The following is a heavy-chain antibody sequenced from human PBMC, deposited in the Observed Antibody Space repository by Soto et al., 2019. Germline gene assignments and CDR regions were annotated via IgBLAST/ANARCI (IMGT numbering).Heavy chain of an antibody. Sequence: GASVKVSCKASGYTFTIYGISWVRQAPGQGLEWMGWISAYNGNTNYAQKLQGRVTITADESTSTAYMELSSLRSEDTAVYYCARVRDDSIGYYHYPWYYWGQGTLVTVSS. CDR3: ARVRDDSIGYYHYPWYY. CDR1: GYTFTIYG. V-gene: IGHV1-18*01. D-gene: IGHD3-22*01. CDR2: ISAYNGNT. J-gene: IGHJ4*02.